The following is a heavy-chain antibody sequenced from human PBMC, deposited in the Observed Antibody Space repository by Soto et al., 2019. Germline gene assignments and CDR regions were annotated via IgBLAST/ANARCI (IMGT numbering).Heavy chain of an antibody. V-gene: IGHV3-23*01. CDR2: ISGSGDNT. D-gene: IGHD3-10*01. Sequence: EVHLLDSGGGLVQPGGSLRLSCAASGFTFTNYVMSWVRQAPGKGLEWVSSISGSGDNTYYADSVKGRFTISRDNSKNTLFLQMNSLRAEDTAVYYCAKLPLVLALGSDYWVQGTLVTVSS. CDR3: AKLPLVLALGSDY. CDR1: GFTFTNYV. J-gene: IGHJ4*02.